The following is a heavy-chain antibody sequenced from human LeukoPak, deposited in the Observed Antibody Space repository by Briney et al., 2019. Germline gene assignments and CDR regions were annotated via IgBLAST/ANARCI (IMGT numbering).Heavy chain of an antibody. J-gene: IGHJ5*02. CDR2: IHPGDYDT. CDR1: GYSFTSYW. CDR3: ARRVCSGGSCYSYWFDP. D-gene: IGHD2-15*01. Sequence: GESLKISCKGSGYSFTSYWIGWVRKMPGKGLEWMGIIHPGDYDTRYSPSFQGQVTISADKSLSTAYLQWSSLKASDTAMYYCARRVCSGGSCYSYWFDPWGQGTLVTVSS. V-gene: IGHV5-51*01.